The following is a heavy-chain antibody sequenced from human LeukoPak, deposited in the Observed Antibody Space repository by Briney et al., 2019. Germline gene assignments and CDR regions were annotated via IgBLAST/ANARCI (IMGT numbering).Heavy chain of an antibody. CDR2: FDPEDGET. Sequence: ASVKVSCKVSGYTLTELSMHWVRPAPGKGLEWMEGFDPEDGETIYAQKFQGRVTMTEDISTDTAYMELSSLRSEDTAVYYCATEIAAAGWIDYWGQGTLVTVSS. D-gene: IGHD6-13*01. CDR1: GYTLTELS. V-gene: IGHV1-24*01. CDR3: ATEIAAAGWIDY. J-gene: IGHJ4*02.